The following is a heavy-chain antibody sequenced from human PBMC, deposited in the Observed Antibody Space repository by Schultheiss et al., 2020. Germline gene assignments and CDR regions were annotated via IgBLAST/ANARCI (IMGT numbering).Heavy chain of an antibody. CDR3: AKDDSSGGLDY. CDR2: ISYDGSNK. D-gene: IGHD6-19*01. Sequence: GESLKISCAASGFTFSSYGMHWVRQAPGKGLEWVAFISYDGSNKYYADSVKGRFTISRDNSKNTLYLQMNSLRAEDTAVYYCAKDDSSGGLDYWGQGTLVTVSS. CDR1: GFTFSSYG. J-gene: IGHJ4*02. V-gene: IGHV3-30*18.